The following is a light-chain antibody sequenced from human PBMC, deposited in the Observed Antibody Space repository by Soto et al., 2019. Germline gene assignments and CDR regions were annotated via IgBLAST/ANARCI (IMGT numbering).Light chain of an antibody. Sequence: EIVLTQSPGTLSLSPGERVTLSCRASQSVGSRYLAWYQQKPGQAPRLLIHAASTRATGIPDRFSGSGSGTAFTLTITRLEPEDIAVYYCQYYGTSVFIFGGGTKVDI. CDR3: QYYGTSVFI. CDR1: QSVGSRY. CDR2: AAS. V-gene: IGKV3-20*01. J-gene: IGKJ4*01.